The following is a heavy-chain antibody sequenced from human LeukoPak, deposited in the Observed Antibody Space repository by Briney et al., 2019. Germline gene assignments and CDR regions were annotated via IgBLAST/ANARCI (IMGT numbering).Heavy chain of an antibody. CDR2: INTNTGNP. CDR3: ARAREPIYGGNPDAFDA. D-gene: IGHD4-23*01. CDR1: GYTFTSYA. Sequence: ASVKVSCKASGYTFTSYAMNWVRQAPGQGLEWMGWINTNTGNPTYAQGFTGRFVFSSDTSVSTAYLQISSLKAEDTAVYYCARAREPIYGGNPDAFDAWGQGTMVTVSS. V-gene: IGHV7-4-1*02. J-gene: IGHJ3*01.